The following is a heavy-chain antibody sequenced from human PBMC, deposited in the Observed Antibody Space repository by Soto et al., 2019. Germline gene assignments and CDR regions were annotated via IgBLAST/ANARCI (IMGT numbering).Heavy chain of an antibody. CDR2: IYYSGTT. Sequence: SETLSLTCTVSDASINSGGYYWSWIRQHPGKGLEWIGFIYYSGTTYYNPSLKSRVTTSVDTSKNQFSLRLSSVTAADTAVYYCARGLIVMLAGIEELINSHVDSWGQGTLVTVSS. J-gene: IGHJ4*02. CDR3: ARGLIVMLAGIEELINSHVDS. D-gene: IGHD2-21*02. CDR1: DASINSGGYY. V-gene: IGHV4-31*03.